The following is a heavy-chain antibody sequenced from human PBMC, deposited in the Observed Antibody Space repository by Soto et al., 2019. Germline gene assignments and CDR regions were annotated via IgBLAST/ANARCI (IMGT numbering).Heavy chain of an antibody. Sequence: SETLSLTCTVSGGSISSGGYYWSWIRQHPGKGLEWIGYIYYSGSTYYNPSLKSRVTISVDTSKNQFSLKLSSVTAADTAVYYCVRAEAAAGQGTYYYYGMDVWGQGTTVTVSS. D-gene: IGHD6-13*01. CDR1: GGSISSGGYY. CDR3: VRAEAAAGQGTYYYYGMDV. CDR2: IYYSGST. V-gene: IGHV4-31*03. J-gene: IGHJ6*02.